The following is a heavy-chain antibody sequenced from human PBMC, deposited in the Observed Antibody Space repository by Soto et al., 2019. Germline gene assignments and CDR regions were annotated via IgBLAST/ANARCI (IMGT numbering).Heavy chain of an antibody. CDR3: ASCPQNCITTSPCCLFFDY. V-gene: IGHV1-46*01. Sequence: GASVKVSCKASGYTFTSCYMHWVRQAPGQGLEWMGIINPRGGSTSNAQKFQGRVTLTRDTSASTAYMELSSLRSEDTAVYYCASCPQNCITTSPCCLFFDYWGQGTLVTVSS. CDR2: INPRGGST. J-gene: IGHJ4*02. D-gene: IGHD2-2*01. CDR1: GYTFTSCY.